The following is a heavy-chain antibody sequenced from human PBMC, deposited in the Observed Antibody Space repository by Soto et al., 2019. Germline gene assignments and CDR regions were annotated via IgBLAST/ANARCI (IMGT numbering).Heavy chain of an antibody. V-gene: IGHV1-2*04. Sequence: QVQLVQSGAEVKKPGASVTVSCKASGYTFTGYYMHWVRQAPGQGLEWMGWINPNSGGTNYAQKFQGWGTMTRDTSISTAYMELSRLRSDDTAVYCCARVGPPEQPRYFDLWCRGTLVTVSS. CDR2: INPNSGGT. CDR1: GYTFTGYY. D-gene: IGHD6-13*01. CDR3: ARVGPPEQPRYFDL. J-gene: IGHJ2*01.